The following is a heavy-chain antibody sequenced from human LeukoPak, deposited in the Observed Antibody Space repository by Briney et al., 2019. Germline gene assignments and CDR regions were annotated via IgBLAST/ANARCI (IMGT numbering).Heavy chain of an antibody. CDR2: INTGTGNP. V-gene: IGHV7-4-1*02. D-gene: IGHD2-21*01. CDR1: GYTFTNYA. Sequence: ASVKVSCKTSGYTFTNYAINWVRQAPGQGLEFMGWINTGTGNPTYAQDFKGRFVLSLDTSVSTAYLQISILKPEDTAVYYCASMGSYSFDYWGQGTLVTVSS. CDR3: ASMGSYSFDY. J-gene: IGHJ4*02.